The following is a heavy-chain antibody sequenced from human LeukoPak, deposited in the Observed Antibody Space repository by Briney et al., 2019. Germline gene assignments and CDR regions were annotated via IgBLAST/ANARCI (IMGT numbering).Heavy chain of an antibody. Sequence: GGSLRLSCAGSGFTFNNYAMSWVRRAPRKGLEWVSTIMIGGDGKHYADSVKGRFTISRDRSESTLYLQMNGLRADDTAVYYCVRAAPRDCSPASCSLFDTWGQGTLVTVSS. J-gene: IGHJ4*02. CDR2: IMIGGDGK. V-gene: IGHV3-23*01. D-gene: IGHD2-2*01. CDR1: GFTFNNYA. CDR3: VRAAPRDCSPASCSLFDT.